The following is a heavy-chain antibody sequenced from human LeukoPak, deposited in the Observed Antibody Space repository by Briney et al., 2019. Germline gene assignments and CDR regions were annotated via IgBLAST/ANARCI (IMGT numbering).Heavy chain of an antibody. CDR1: GYTFTGYY. V-gene: IGHV1-2*06. D-gene: IGHD3-10*01. CDR3: ARGYVSTKLVLPVGWFDP. Sequence: GASVKVSCKASGYTFTGYYMHWVRQAPGQGLEWMGRINPNSGGTNYAQKFQGRVTMTRDTSISTAYMELSRLRSDDTAVYYCARGYVSTKLVLPVGWFDPWGQGTLVTVSS. J-gene: IGHJ5*02. CDR2: INPNSGGT.